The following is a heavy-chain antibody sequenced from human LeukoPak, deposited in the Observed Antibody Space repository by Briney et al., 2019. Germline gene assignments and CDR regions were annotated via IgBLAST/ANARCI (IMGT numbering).Heavy chain of an antibody. J-gene: IGHJ4*02. CDR1: GFTFSSYA. V-gene: IGHV3-23*01. CDR2: ISGSGGST. CDR3: AKALWYSSSWLFFSLDY. D-gene: IGHD6-13*01. Sequence: GGSLRLSCAASGFTFSSYAMSWVRQAPGKGLEWVSAISGSGGSTYYADSVKGRFTISRDNSKNTLYLQMNSLRAEDTAVYYCAKALWYSSSWLFFSLDYWGQGTLVTVSS.